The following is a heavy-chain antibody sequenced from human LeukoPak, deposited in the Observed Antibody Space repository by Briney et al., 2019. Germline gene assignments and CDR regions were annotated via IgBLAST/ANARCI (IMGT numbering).Heavy chain of an antibody. J-gene: IGHJ4*02. V-gene: IGHV3-73*01. D-gene: IGHD3-10*01. CDR1: GFTFSGSA. Sequence: HPGGSLKLSCAASGFTFSGSAIHWVRQASGKGLEWVGRIRSKANSYATAYAASVKGRFTISRDDSKNTAYLQINSLKTEDTAVYYCTSRGYGSGSYYNCGYWGQGTLVTVSS. CDR2: IRSKANSYAT. CDR3: TSRGYGSGSYYNCGY.